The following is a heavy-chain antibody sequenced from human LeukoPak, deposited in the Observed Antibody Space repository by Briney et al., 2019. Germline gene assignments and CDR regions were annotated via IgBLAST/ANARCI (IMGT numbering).Heavy chain of an antibody. D-gene: IGHD3-22*01. J-gene: IGHJ3*02. CDR3: ARIGASLYDSSGYMMKNAFDI. CDR1: GFTFSSYW. V-gene: IGHV3-7*01. Sequence: GGSLRLSCAASGFTFSSYWMSWVRQAPGKGLEWVANIKQDGSEKYYVDSVKGRFTISRDDAKNSLYLQMNSLRAEDTAVYYCARIGASLYDSSGYMMKNAFDIWGQGTMVTVSS. CDR2: IKQDGSEK.